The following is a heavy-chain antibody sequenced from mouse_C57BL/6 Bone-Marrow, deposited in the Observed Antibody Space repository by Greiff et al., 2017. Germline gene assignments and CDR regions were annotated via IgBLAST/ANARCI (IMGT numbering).Heavy chain of an antibody. Sequence: EVHLVESGEGLVKPGGSLKLSCAASGFTFSSYAMSWVRQTPEKRLEWVAYISSGGDYIYYADTVKGRFTISRDNARNTLYLQMSSLKSEDTAMYYCTRPYVHYAMDYWGQGTSVIVSS. V-gene: IGHV5-9-1*02. CDR3: TRPYVHYAMDY. CDR2: ISSGGDYI. J-gene: IGHJ4*01. CDR1: GFTFSSYA. D-gene: IGHD2-14*01.